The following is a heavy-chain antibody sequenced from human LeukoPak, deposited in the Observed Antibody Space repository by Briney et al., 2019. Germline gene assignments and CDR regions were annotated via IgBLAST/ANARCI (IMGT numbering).Heavy chain of an antibody. J-gene: IGHJ4*02. Sequence: SETLSLTCTASGGSISSYYWSWIRQPPGKGLEWIGYIYYSGSTNYNPSLKSRVTISVDTSKNQFSLKLSSVTAADTAVYYCARASYGLGTFDYWGQGTLVTVSS. V-gene: IGHV4-59*01. CDR3: ARASYGLGTFDY. CDR1: GGSISSYY. CDR2: IYYSGST. D-gene: IGHD5-18*01.